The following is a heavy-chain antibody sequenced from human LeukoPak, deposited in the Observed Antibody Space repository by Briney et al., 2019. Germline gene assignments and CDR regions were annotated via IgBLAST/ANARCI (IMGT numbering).Heavy chain of an antibody. CDR3: AKGASGYGRYYYYMDV. J-gene: IGHJ6*03. V-gene: IGHV3-30*18. CDR2: ISYDGSNK. Sequence: PGGSLRLSCAASGFTFSSYGMHWVRQAPGKGLEWVAVISYDGSNKYYADSVKGRFTISRDNSKNTLYLQMNSLRAEDTAVYYCAKGASGYGRYYYYMDVWGKGTTVTVSS. CDR1: GFTFSSYG. D-gene: IGHD5-12*01.